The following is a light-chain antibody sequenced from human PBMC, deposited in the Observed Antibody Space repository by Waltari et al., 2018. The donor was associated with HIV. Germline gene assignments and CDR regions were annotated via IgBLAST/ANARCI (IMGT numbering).Light chain of an antibody. CDR2: AAS. Sequence: ETVMTQSPATLSASPGDTVTLSCTASQSIDDKLAWYQQKPGQSPRLLFYAASTGATGVPGRFSGSGSGTQFTLTISSLHSEDSALYYCQQYKNWPPLTFGQGTKVEIK. CDR3: QQYKNWPPLT. V-gene: IGKV3-15*01. CDR1: QSIDDK. J-gene: IGKJ1*01.